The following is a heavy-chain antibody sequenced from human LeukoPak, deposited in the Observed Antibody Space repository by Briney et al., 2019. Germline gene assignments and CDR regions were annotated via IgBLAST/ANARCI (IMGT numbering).Heavy chain of an antibody. D-gene: IGHD4-23*01. CDR1: GLAFDTFW. Sequence: PGGSLRLSCVTYGLAFDTFWMHWVRQAPGKGLEFVSAISSNGGSTYYANSVKDRFTISRDNSKNTLYLQMGSLRAEDMAVYYCARSSGRWLGKDRYFDYWGQGTLVTVSS. CDR2: ISSNGGST. CDR3: ARSSGRWLGKDRYFDY. J-gene: IGHJ4*02. V-gene: IGHV3-64*01.